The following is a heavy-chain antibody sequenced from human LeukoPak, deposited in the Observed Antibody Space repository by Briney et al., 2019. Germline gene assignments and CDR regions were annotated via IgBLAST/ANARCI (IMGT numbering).Heavy chain of an antibody. CDR2: LYVNENR. Sequence: GGSLRLSCAASGFTFSSYAMSWVRQAPGKGLEWISILYVNENRYYADSVKGRFIISRDTSKNTLYLQMNSLRAEDTAMYYCVREDLGVDYWGQGTLVTVSS. J-gene: IGHJ4*02. V-gene: IGHV3-53*01. CDR3: VREDLGVDY. CDR1: GFTFSSYA. D-gene: IGHD1-26*01.